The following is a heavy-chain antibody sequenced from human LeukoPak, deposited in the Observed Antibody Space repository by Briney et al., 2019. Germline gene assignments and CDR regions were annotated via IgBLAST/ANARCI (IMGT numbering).Heavy chain of an antibody. V-gene: IGHV3-21*01. Sequence: KAGGSLRLSCAASGFTFSSYSMNWVRQAPGKGLEWVSSISSSSSYIYYADSVKGRFTISRDNAKNSLYLQMNSLRAEDTAVYYCARGGEFSSWYAWFDPWAREPWSPSPQ. CDR3: ARGGEFSSWYAWFDP. CDR1: GFTFSSYS. J-gene: IGHJ5*02. D-gene: IGHD6-13*01. CDR2: ISSSSSYI.